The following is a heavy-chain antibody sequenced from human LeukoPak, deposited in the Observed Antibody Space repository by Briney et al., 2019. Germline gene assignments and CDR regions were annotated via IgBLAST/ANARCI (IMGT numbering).Heavy chain of an antibody. CDR2: IYPGDSDT. J-gene: IGHJ4*02. D-gene: IGHD6-13*01. V-gene: IGHV5-51*01. Sequence: GESLQISCQGSGYSFTSYWIGWVRQMPGKGLEWMGIIYPGDSDTRYSPSFQGQVTISADKSISTAYLQWSNLKASDTAMYYCARQRRHSSSWYYFDYWGQGTLVTVSS. CDR3: ARQRRHSSSWYYFDY. CDR1: GYSFTSYW.